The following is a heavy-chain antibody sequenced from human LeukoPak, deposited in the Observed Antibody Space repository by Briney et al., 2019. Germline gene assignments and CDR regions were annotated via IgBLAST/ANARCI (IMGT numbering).Heavy chain of an antibody. D-gene: IGHD6-19*01. Sequence: ASVKVSCKASGYTFTGYYMHWVRQAPGQGLEWIGWINPNSGGTNYAQKFQGRVTMTRDTSISTAYMELSRLRSDDTAVYYCARGVSSGLGGPFDYWGQGTLVTVSS. J-gene: IGHJ4*02. CDR1: GYTFTGYY. CDR3: ARGVSSGLGGPFDY. CDR2: INPNSGGT. V-gene: IGHV1-2*02.